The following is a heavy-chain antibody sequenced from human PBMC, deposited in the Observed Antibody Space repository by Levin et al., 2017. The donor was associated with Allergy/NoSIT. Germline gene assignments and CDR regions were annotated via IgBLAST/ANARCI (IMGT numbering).Heavy chain of an antibody. V-gene: IGHV1-69*13. J-gene: IGHJ4*02. Sequence: SVKVSCKAVGGTFRNFAFSWVRQAPGQGFVWLGGIIPSLATSNYAQSFQGRVTITADESTRTTYMELSSLRSEDAALYYCVSEDLGRFFNWINSKMESWGPGTLVTVSS. CDR1: GGTFRNFA. D-gene: IGHD3-9*01. CDR2: IIPSLATS. CDR3: VSEDLGRFFNWINSKMES.